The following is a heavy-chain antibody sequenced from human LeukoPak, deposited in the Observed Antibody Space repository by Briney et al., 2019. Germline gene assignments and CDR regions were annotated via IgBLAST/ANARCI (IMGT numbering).Heavy chain of an antibody. CDR2: IIPIFGTA. CDR3: ARDAGYSSSWSNYYYHGMDV. Sequence: SVKVSCKASGGTFSSYAISWVRQAPGQGLEWMGGIIPIFGTANYAQKFQGRVTITADESTSTAYMELSSLRSEDTAVYYCARDAGYSSSWSNYYYHGMDVWGQGTTVTVSS. CDR1: GGTFSSYA. D-gene: IGHD6-13*01. J-gene: IGHJ6*02. V-gene: IGHV1-69*13.